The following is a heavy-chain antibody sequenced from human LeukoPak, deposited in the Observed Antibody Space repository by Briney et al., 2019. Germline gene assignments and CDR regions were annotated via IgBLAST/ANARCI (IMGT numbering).Heavy chain of an antibody. CDR1: GASMRSNNY. V-gene: IGHV4-59*01. CDR3: AGGYFSAWSDWFDS. Sequence: SETLSLTCTVSGASMRSNNYWTWIRQSPGKGLEWIGSIYHNGNTNYNPSLKSRVTISVDTSRNQFSLKATSMTTADSAVYFCAGGYFSAWSDWFDSWGQGKLVIVSS. CDR2: IYHNGNT. D-gene: IGHD6-19*01. J-gene: IGHJ5*01.